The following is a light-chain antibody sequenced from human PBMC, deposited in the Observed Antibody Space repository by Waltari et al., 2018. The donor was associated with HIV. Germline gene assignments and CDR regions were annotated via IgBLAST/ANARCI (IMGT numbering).Light chain of an antibody. J-gene: IGKJ1*01. CDR1: QSVGSN. CDR2: YAS. Sequence: EIVMTQSPATLSVSPGERATLSCRASQSVGSNLAWYRQKPGQAPRLLIYYASTRATGIPARFSGNGSGTEFTLTISSLLSEDFAVYYCQQYNNWPQWTFGQGTKVEIK. CDR3: QQYNNWPQWT. V-gene: IGKV3-15*01.